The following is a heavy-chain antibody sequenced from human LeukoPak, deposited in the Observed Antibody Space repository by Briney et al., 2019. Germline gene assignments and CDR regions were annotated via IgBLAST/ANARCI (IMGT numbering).Heavy chain of an antibody. CDR3: GTGDPRFDF. D-gene: IGHD7-27*01. J-gene: IGHJ4*02. CDR2: ISGSTGVI. Sequence: QPGGSLRLSCAASGFSFRTYSMTWVRQAPGKGLEWVSYISGSTGVIYYTDSVKGRFTISRDDAKSSVYLQMNSLRAEDTAVYYCGTGDPRFDFWGQGILVTVSS. V-gene: IGHV3-48*01. CDR1: GFSFRTYS.